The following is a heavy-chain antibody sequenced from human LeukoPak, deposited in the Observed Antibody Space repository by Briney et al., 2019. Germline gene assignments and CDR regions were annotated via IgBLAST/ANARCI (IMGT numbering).Heavy chain of an antibody. CDR3: ARGLVVVAARYYYYYMDV. CDR2: IYYSGST. CDR1: GGSISSYY. V-gene: IGHV4-59*01. Sequence: KPSETLSLTCTVSGGSISSYYWSWIRQPPGKGLEWIGYIYYSGSTNCNPSLKSRVTISVDTSKNQFSLKLSSVTAADTAVYYCARGLVVVAARYYYYYMDVWGEGTTVTVSS. D-gene: IGHD2-15*01. J-gene: IGHJ6*03.